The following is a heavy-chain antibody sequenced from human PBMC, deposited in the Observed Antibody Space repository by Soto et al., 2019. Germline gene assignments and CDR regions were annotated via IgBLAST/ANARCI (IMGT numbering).Heavy chain of an antibody. Sequence: ASVKVSCKASGYRFTNHGISWVRQAPGQGLEWMGWISGNDGKTKYARKFQGRFTISRDNSKNTLFLQMNSLRADDTAVYYCAKDQASGQGSFDSWGQRTLVTVSS. CDR2: ISGNDGKT. D-gene: IGHD2-15*01. J-gene: IGHJ4*02. CDR3: AKDQASGQGSFDS. CDR1: GYRFTNHG. V-gene: IGHV1-18*01.